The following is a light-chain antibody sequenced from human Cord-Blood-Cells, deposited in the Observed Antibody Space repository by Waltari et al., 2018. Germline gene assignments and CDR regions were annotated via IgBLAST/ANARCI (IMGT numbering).Light chain of an antibody. CDR1: QSISSW. J-gene: IGKJ4*01. Sequence: DIQMTQSPSTLSASVGARVTITCRASQSISSWLAWYQQKPGKAPKLLIYKASSLESGVPSRFSGSGSGTEVTLTISSLQPDDFATYYCQQYNSYSPELTFGGGTKVEIK. CDR2: KAS. V-gene: IGKV1-5*03. CDR3: QQYNSYSPELT.